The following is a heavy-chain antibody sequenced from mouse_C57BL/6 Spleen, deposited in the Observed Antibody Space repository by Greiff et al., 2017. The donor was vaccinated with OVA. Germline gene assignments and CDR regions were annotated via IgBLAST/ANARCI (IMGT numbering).Heavy chain of an antibody. CDR2: INPSNGGT. V-gene: IGHV1-53*01. CDR3: AREGVYYGSSYFAY. CDR1: GYTFTSYW. J-gene: IGHJ3*01. Sequence: QVQLQQPGTELVKPGASVKLSCKASGYTFTSYWMHWVKQRPGQGLEWIGNINPSNGGTNYNEKFKSKATLTVDKSSSTAYMQLSILTSKDSAVDDCAREGVYYGSSYFAYWGQGTLVTVSA. D-gene: IGHD1-1*01.